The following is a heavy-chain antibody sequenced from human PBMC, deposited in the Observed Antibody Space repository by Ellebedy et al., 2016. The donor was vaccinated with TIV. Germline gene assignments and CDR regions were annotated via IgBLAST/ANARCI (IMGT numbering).Heavy chain of an antibody. CDR2: IRWHSGSI. CDR1: GFSFDDYG. D-gene: IGHD4-11*01. J-gene: IGHJ6*02. V-gene: IGHV3-9*01. Sequence: PRGSLRLSCAASGFSFDDYGMHWVRQAPGKGLEWVSGIRWHSGSIGYADSVKGRLTISRDNAKNSLYLQMNSLRPEDTALYYCAKSTVMGYNENGMDVWGQGTTVTVSS. CDR3: AKSTVMGYNENGMDV.